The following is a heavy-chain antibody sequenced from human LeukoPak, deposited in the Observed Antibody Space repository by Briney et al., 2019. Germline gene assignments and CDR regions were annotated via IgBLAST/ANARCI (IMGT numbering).Heavy chain of an antibody. J-gene: IGHJ4*02. D-gene: IGHD3-3*01. CDR3: ARPARFLGWLLLDY. CDR1: GFTFSSYA. V-gene: IGHV3-30-3*01. Sequence: GRSLRLSCAASGFTFSSYAMHWVRQAPGKGLEWVAVISYDGSNKYYADSVKGRFTISRDNSKNTLYLQMNSLRAEDTAVYYCARPARFLGWLLLDYWGQGTLVTVSS. CDR2: ISYDGSNK.